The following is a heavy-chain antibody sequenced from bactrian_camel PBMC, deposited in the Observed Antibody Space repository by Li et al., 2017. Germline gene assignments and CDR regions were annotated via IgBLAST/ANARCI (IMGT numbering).Heavy chain of an antibody. V-gene: IGHV3S1*01. J-gene: IGHJ4*01. CDR1: GYTDSTYC. CDR3: ATGWGISPQDT. Sequence: HVQLVESGGGSAQAGGSLTLSCEVSGYTDSTYCVGWFRQAPGAEREGVAVIDRDGEQKFADSVKGRFSISRDNAKNTLYLQMNSLKSEDTALYYCATGWGISPQDTRGQGTQVTVS. D-gene: IGHD3*01. CDR2: IDRDGEQ.